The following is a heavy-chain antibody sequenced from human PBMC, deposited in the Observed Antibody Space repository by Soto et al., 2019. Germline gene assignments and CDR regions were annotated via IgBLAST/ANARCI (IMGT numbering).Heavy chain of an antibody. J-gene: IGHJ4*02. CDR1: GGSIRNGDYY. CDR3: VTVNLVGAAYYLDY. Sequence: SETLSLTCTVSGGSIRNGDYYWGWIRQPPGKGLEWIGYVYYSGTTYSHPSLNSRVSISVDTSENQFSLRLTSVTAADTAVYYCVTVNLVGAAYYLDYWGPGTLVTVSS. D-gene: IGHD1-26*01. CDR2: VYYSGTT. V-gene: IGHV4-30-4*01.